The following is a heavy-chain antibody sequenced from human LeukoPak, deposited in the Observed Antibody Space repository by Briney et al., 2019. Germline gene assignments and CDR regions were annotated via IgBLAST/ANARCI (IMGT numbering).Heavy chain of an antibody. Sequence: PSETLSLTCAVYGGSFSGYYWSWIRQPPGKGLEWIGEINHSGSTNYNPSLKSRVTISVDTSKNQFSLKLSSVTAADTAVYYCASGRYYYGMDVWGQGTTVTVSS. J-gene: IGHJ6*02. CDR1: GGSFSGYY. CDR2: INHSGST. CDR3: ASGRYYYGMDV. V-gene: IGHV4-34*01.